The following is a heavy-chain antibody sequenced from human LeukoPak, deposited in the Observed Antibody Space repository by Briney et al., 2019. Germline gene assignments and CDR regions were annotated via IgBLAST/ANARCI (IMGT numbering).Heavy chain of an antibody. CDR1: AYSFTSYW. D-gene: IGHD4-11*01. CDR2: IYPGDCDT. V-gene: IGHV5-51*01. Sequence: GEPLKISSKGSAYSFTSYWISWVRQMPRKRGEWMGVIYPGDCDTTYSPSFQGQVTISAENSISTAYLQWSSLKASDTAMYYCARTDYSNYIDYWGQGTLVTVSS. J-gene: IGHJ4*02. CDR3: ARTDYSNYIDY.